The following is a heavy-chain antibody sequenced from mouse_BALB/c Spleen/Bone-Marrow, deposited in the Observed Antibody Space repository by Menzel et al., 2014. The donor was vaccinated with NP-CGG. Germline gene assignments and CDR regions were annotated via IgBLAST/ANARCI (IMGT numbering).Heavy chain of an antibody. CDR3: AREGWLLRFDY. CDR2: VNPYNDGT. V-gene: IGHV1-14*01. J-gene: IGHJ2*01. CDR1: GYSFTSYV. Sequence: VQLQQSGPELVKPGASVKMSCKASGYSFTSYVIQWVKQKPGQGLEWIGYVNPYNDGTNYNEKFKGKATLTSDIPSSTTYMELSSLTSEDSAVYYCAREGWLLRFDYWGQGTTLTVSS. D-gene: IGHD2-3*01.